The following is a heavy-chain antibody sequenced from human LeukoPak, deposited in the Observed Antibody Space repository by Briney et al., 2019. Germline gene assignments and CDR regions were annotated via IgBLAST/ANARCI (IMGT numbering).Heavy chain of an antibody. CDR2: ISYDGSNK. D-gene: IGHD5-12*01. V-gene: IGHV3-30-3*01. Sequence: GGSLRLSCAASGFTFSSYAMHWVRQAPGKGLEWMAVISYDGSNKYYADSVKGRFTISRDNSKNTLYLQMNSLRAEDTAVYYCARPDDIVATITYFDYWGQGTLVTVSS. CDR3: ARPDDIVATITYFDY. J-gene: IGHJ4*02. CDR1: GFTFSSYA.